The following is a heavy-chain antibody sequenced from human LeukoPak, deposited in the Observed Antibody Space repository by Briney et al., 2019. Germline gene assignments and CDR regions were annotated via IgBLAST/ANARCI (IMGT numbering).Heavy chain of an antibody. CDR3: ARELITIFGVIQYYYMDV. Sequence: SVKVSCKASGGTFSSYAISWVRQAPGQGLEWMGGIIPIFGTANYAQKFQGRVTITTDESTSTAYMELSSLRSEDTAVYYCARELITIFGVIQYYYMDVWGKGTTVTVSS. J-gene: IGHJ6*03. V-gene: IGHV1-69*05. CDR2: IIPIFGTA. CDR1: GGTFSSYA. D-gene: IGHD3-3*01.